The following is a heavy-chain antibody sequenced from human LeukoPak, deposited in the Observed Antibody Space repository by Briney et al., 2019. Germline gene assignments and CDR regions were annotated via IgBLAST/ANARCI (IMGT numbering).Heavy chain of an antibody. CDR1: GFTFSNYW. CDR3: ARSSSWAFDY. J-gene: IGHJ4*02. V-gene: IGHV3-48*01. Sequence: GGSLRLSCAASGFTFSNYWMSWVRQAPGKGLEWVSYISSSSGTIYYADSVKGRFTISRDNAAKNSLYLQMNSLRAEDTAVYYCARSSSWAFDYWGQGTLVTVSS. D-gene: IGHD6-13*01. CDR2: ISSSSGTI.